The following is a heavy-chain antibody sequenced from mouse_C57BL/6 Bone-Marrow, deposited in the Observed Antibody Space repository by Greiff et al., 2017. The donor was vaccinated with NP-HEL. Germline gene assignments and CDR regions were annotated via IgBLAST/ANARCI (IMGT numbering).Heavy chain of an antibody. CDR2: ISYDGSN. J-gene: IGHJ1*03. D-gene: IGHD1-1*01. Sequence: EVKLMESGPGLVKPSQSLSLTCSVTGYSITSGYYWNWIRQFPGNKLEWMGYISYDGSNNYNPSLKNRTSITRDTSKNQFFLKLNSVTTEDTATYYCARDATTVVESDWYFDVWGTGTTVTVSS. V-gene: IGHV3-6*01. CDR3: ARDATTVVESDWYFDV. CDR1: GYSITSGYY.